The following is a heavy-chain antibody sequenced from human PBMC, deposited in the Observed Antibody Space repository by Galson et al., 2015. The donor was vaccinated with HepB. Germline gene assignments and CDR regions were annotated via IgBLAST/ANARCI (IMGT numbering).Heavy chain of an antibody. Sequence: SLRLSCAASGFTFNNYGMAWVRQAPGKGPEWVSTITASGGDTLYAGSVKGRFTTSRDHSKNMFFLQMNSLRAKDSAEYYCAKRSASGAYYDSWGQGTLVTVSS. CDR3: AKRSASGAYYDS. CDR2: ITASGGDT. V-gene: IGHV3-23*01. D-gene: IGHD3-10*01. CDR1: GFTFNNYG. J-gene: IGHJ4*02.